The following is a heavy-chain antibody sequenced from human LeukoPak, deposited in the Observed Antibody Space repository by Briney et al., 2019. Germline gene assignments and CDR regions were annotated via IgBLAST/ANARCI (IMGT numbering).Heavy chain of an antibody. CDR2: IYYSGST. Sequence: PSETLSLTCAVSGGSISSGSYSWSWIRQPPGKGLEWIGYIYYSGSTYYNPSLESRLTISVDTSKNPFSLKLTSVTAADTAVYYCASHSGGYVYWGQGTLVTVSS. D-gene: IGHD5-12*01. J-gene: IGHJ4*02. CDR3: ASHSGGYVY. V-gene: IGHV4-30-4*07. CDR1: GGSISSGSYS.